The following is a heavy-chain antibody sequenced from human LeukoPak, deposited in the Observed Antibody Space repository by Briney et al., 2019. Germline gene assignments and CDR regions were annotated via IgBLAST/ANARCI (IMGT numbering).Heavy chain of an antibody. CDR3: ARLHDYGEEFDY. CDR2: IIPIFGTA. V-gene: IGHV1-69*05. J-gene: IGHJ4*02. Sequence: SVKVSCKASGGTFSSYAISWVRQAPGQGLEWKGGIIPIFGTAHYAQKFQGRVTITTDESTSTAYMELSSLRSEDTAVYYCARLHDYGEEFDYWGQGTLVTVSS. CDR1: GGTFSSYA. D-gene: IGHD4-17*01.